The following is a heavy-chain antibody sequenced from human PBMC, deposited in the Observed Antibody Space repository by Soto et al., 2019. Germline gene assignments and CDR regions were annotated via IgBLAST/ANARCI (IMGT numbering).Heavy chain of an antibody. J-gene: IGHJ3*02. D-gene: IGHD4-17*01. CDR2: IYSGGST. CDR3: ARVGYAVTTGGAFDI. Sequence: EVQLMESGGGLIQPGGSLRLSCAASGFTVSSNYMSWVRQAPGKGLEWVSVIYSGGSTYYADSVKGRFTISRDNSKNTLYLQMNSLRAEDTAVYYCARVGYAVTTGGAFDIWGQGTMVTVSS. CDR1: GFTVSSNY. V-gene: IGHV3-53*01.